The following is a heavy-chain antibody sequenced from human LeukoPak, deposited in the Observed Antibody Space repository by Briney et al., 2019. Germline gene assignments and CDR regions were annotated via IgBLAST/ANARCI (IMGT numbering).Heavy chain of an antibody. CDR3: ARNVAVAGEEGPTDY. V-gene: IGHV1-3*01. CDR2: INAGNGNT. CDR1: GYTFTSYA. Sequence: ASVKVSCKASGYTFTSYAMHWVRQAPGQRLEWMGWINAGNGNTKYSQKFQGRVTMTRNTSISTAYMELSSLRSEDTAVYYCARNVAVAGEEGPTDYWGQGTLVTVSS. J-gene: IGHJ4*02. D-gene: IGHD6-19*01.